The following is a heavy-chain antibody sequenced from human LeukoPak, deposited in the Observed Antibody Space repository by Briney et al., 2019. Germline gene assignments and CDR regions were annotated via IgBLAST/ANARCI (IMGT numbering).Heavy chain of an antibody. Sequence: GASVKVSCKASGHTFTGYYMHWVRQAPGQGLEWMGWINPNSGVTNYAQKFQGRVTMTRDTSISTAYMELSRLRSDDTAVYYCARASFQEEWLFSGDPHNYYYYYYMDVWGKGTTVTVSS. CDR1: GHTFTGYY. J-gene: IGHJ6*03. V-gene: IGHV1-2*02. D-gene: IGHD3-3*01. CDR2: INPNSGVT. CDR3: ARASFQEEWLFSGDPHNYYYYYYMDV.